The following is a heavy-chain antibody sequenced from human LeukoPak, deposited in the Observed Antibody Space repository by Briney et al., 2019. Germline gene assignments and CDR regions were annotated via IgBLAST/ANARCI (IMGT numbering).Heavy chain of an antibody. CDR2: INQDGSEK. Sequence: GGSLRLSCAASGFTFSHYWMSWARRAPGKGLEWVANINQDGSEKYYVDSVDGRMTISRVNAKSSVYLQMNSLRAEDTAVYYCAKYVSAKGPPYALGVWGQGTTVTVSS. V-gene: IGHV3-7*05. J-gene: IGHJ6*02. CDR3: AKYVSAKGPPYALGV. D-gene: IGHD2/OR15-2a*01. CDR1: GFTFSHYW.